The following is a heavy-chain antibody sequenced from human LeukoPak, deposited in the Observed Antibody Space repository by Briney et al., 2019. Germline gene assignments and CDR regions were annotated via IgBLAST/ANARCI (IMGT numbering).Heavy chain of an antibody. D-gene: IGHD4-17*01. Sequence: SETPSLTCTVSGGSISSYYWSWIRQPPGKGLEWIGYIYYSGSTNYNPSLKSRVTISVDTSKNQFSLKLSSVTAADTAVYYCARDRYGAQDYWGQGTLVTVSS. CDR2: IYYSGST. CDR1: GGSISSYY. J-gene: IGHJ4*02. V-gene: IGHV4-59*01. CDR3: ARDRYGAQDY.